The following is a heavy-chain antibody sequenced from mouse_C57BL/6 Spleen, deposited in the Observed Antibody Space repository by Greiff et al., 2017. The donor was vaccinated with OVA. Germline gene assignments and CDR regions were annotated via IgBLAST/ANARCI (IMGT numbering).Heavy chain of an antibody. J-gene: IGHJ4*01. CDR3: ARYRYYDSSYYAMDY. Sequence: EVKLVESGGGLVQPGGSLSLSCAASGFTFTDYYMSWVRQPPGKALEWLGFIRNKANGYTTEYSASVKGRFTISRDNSQSILYLQMNALRAEDSATYYCARYRYYDSSYYAMDYWGQGTSVTVSS. D-gene: IGHD1-1*01. CDR2: IRNKANGYTT. CDR1: GFTFTDYY. V-gene: IGHV7-3*01.